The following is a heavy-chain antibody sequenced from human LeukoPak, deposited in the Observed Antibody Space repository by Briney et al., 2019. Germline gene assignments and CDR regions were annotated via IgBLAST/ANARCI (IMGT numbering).Heavy chain of an antibody. V-gene: IGHV4-38-2*02. D-gene: IGHD2-15*01. J-gene: IGHJ4*02. Sequence: PSETLSLACTVSGYSISSGYYWGWIRQPPGKGLEWIGSIYHSGSTYYNPSLKSRVTISVDTSKNQFSLKLSSVTAADTAVYYCARDRGVAYCRGGNCLTPPYDYWGQGTLVTVSS. CDR3: ARDRGVAYCRGGNCLTPPYDY. CDR2: IYHSGST. CDR1: GYSISSGYY.